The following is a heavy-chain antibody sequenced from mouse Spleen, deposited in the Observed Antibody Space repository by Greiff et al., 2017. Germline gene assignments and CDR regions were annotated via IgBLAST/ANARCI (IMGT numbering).Heavy chain of an antibody. J-gene: IGHJ4*01. V-gene: IGHV5-17*01. CDR1: GFTFSDYG. CDR3: ARPQFYFGFFYAMDY. D-gene: IGHD2-1*01. Sequence: EVKLMESGGGLVKPGGSLKLSCAASGFTFSDYGMHWVRQAPEKGLEWVAYISSGSSTIYYADTVKGRFTISRDNAKNTLFLQMTSLRSEDTAMYYCARPQFYFGFFYAMDYWGQGTSVTVSS. CDR2: ISSGSSTI.